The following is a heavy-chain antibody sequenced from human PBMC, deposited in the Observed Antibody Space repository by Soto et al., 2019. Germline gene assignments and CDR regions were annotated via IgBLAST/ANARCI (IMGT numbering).Heavy chain of an antibody. CDR3: LVASAAY. V-gene: IGHV3-64D*06. CDR1: GFTFSCYV. CDR2: ITSNGGST. D-gene: IGHD6-13*01. Sequence: PGGSLRLSCSASGFTFSCYVMNWVRQAPGKGLEYVSGITSNGGSTFYADSVKGRFIISRDNSQNTVYLQMSSLTTADTAVYYCLVASAAYWGQGTQVTVS. J-gene: IGHJ4*02.